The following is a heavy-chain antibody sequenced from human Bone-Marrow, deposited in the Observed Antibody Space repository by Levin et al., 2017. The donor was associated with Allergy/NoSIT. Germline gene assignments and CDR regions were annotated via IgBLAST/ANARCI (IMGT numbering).Heavy chain of an antibody. CDR1: GFSLSNAGAG. Sequence: GSGPTLVKPTETLTLTCTVSGFSLSNAGAGVSWIRQPPGRALQWLAHIFSSGAKSYSTSLNTRLTISRDTSRSQVVLTMTNMAPVDTATYFCARVALAGFDSWGHGTLVTVSS. V-gene: IGHV2-26*01. J-gene: IGHJ4*01. D-gene: IGHD6-19*01. CDR2: IFSSGAK. CDR3: ARVALAGFDS.